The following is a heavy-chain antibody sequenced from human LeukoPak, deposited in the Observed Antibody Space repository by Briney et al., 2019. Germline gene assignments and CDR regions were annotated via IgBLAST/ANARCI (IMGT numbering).Heavy chain of an antibody. V-gene: IGHV3-9*01. Sequence: GGSLRLSCAASGFTFDDYAMHWVRQAPGKGLEWVSGISWNSGSIGYADSVKGRFTISRDNAKNSLYLQMNSLRAEDTALYYCAKGWHSSGYYYFDYWGQETLVTVSS. CDR3: AKGWHSSGYYYFDY. CDR2: ISWNSGSI. CDR1: GFTFDDYA. D-gene: IGHD3-22*01. J-gene: IGHJ4*02.